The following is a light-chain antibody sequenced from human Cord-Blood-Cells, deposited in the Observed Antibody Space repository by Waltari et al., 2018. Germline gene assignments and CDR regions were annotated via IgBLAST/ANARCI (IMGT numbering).Light chain of an antibody. Sequence: QSALTQPASVSGSPGQSITISCTGTSSGVGGYNYVSWYQQHPGKAPKLMIYDVSNRPSGVSNRFSVSKSGNTASLTISGLQAEDEADYYCSSYTSSSTYVVFGGGTKLTVL. CDR1: SSGVGGYNY. J-gene: IGLJ2*01. V-gene: IGLV2-14*01. CDR2: DVS. CDR3: SSYTSSSTYVV.